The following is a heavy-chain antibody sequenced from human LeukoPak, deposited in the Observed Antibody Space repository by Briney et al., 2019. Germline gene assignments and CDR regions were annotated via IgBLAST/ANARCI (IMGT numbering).Heavy chain of an antibody. Sequence: PGGSLRLSCAASGFTFSSYSMNWVRQAPGKGLECVSSISSSSSYIYYADSVKGRFTISRDNAKNSLYLQMNSLRAEDTAVYYCARNLGYCSSTSCPWDYWGQGTLVTVSS. CDR3: ARNLGYCSSTSCPWDY. D-gene: IGHD2-2*01. CDR1: GFTFSSYS. V-gene: IGHV3-21*01. CDR2: ISSSSSYI. J-gene: IGHJ4*02.